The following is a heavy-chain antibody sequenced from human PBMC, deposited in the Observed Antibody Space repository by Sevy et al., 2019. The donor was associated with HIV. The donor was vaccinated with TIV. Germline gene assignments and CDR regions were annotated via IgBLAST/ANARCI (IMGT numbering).Heavy chain of an antibody. CDR2: IYHTGST. J-gene: IGHJ5*01. CDR3: AASYYDFWAGAGGWFDS. Sequence: SETLSLTCSLSGGSNNNYYWSWIRQPPGKGLEWIGYIYHTGSTNYNPSLKSRVTISIDKSNNQFSLKLSSVTAADTAVYYGAASYYDFWAGAGGWFDSWGRGTLVTVSS. V-gene: IGHV4-59*13. CDR1: GGSNNNYY. D-gene: IGHD3-3*01.